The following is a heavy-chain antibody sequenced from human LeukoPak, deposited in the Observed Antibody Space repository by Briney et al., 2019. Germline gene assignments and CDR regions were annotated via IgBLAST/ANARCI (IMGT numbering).Heavy chain of an antibody. V-gene: IGHV3-49*04. CDR1: GFTFHNYV. J-gene: IGHJ4*02. Sequence: GSLRLSCSASGFTFHNYVMSWVRQAPGKGLEWISLIRSKVYGGTTEYAASVQGRFSISRDDSKSIAYLQMNSLETDDTAVYYCTRSLTGSPFDYWGLGTLVTVSS. CDR3: TRSLTGSPFDY. CDR2: IRSKVYGGTT. D-gene: IGHD7-27*01.